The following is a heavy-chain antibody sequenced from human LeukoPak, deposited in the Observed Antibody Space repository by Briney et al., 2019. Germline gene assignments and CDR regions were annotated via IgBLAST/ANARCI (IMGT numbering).Heavy chain of an antibody. V-gene: IGHV3-49*04. CDR2: IRSKAYGGTT. CDR3: IHGLDCSSTSCSPNYYYYYGMDV. Sequence: GGSLRLSCTASGFTFGDYAMSWVRQAPGKGLEWVGFIRSKAYGGTTEYAASVKGRFTISRDDSKSIAYLQMNSLKTEDTAVYYCIHGLDCSSTSCSPNYYYYYGMDVWGQGTTVTVSS. J-gene: IGHJ6*02. CDR1: GFTFGDYA. D-gene: IGHD2-2*01.